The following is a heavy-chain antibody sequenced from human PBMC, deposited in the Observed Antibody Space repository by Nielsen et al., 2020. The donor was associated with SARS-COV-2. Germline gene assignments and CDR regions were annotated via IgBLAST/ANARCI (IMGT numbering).Heavy chain of an antibody. Sequence: GGSLRLSCAASGFMFSTYGMHWVRQAPGKGLEWVAVISYDGSYKYSADSVKGRFTISRDNSKNTLYLQMNSLRAEDTAVYYCARVRVGLRWPYYGMDVWGQGTTVTVSS. V-gene: IGHV3-30*03. CDR1: GFMFSTYG. CDR3: ARVRVGLRWPYYGMDV. CDR2: ISYDGSYK. J-gene: IGHJ6*02. D-gene: IGHD4-23*01.